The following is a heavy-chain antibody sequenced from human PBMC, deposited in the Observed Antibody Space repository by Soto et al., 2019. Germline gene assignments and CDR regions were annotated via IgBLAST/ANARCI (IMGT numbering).Heavy chain of an antibody. D-gene: IGHD1-26*01. J-gene: IGHJ6*02. Sequence: SVKVSCKASGGTFSSYAISWVRQAPGQGLEWMGGIIPIFGTANYAQKFQGRVTITADKSTSTAYMELSSLRSEDTAVYYCARDLGDPIVGATGYCYGMDVWGQGTTVTVSS. CDR3: ARDLGDPIVGATGYCYGMDV. CDR1: GGTFSSYA. CDR2: IIPIFGTA. V-gene: IGHV1-69*06.